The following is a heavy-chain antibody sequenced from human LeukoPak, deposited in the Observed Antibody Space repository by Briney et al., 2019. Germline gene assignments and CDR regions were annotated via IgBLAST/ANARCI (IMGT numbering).Heavy chain of an antibody. D-gene: IGHD2-2*01. CDR3: ARGPPYCSSTSCRFFDY. V-gene: IGHV1-2*02. CDR1: VYTFTVYY. J-gene: IGHJ4*02. CDR2: INPNSGGT. Sequence: ASVTVSFKSSVYTFTVYYMHWVRQAPGQGREWMGWINPNSGGTNYAQKFQGRVTMTRDTSISTAYMELSRLRSDDTAVYYCARGPPYCSSTSCRFFDYWGQGTLVTVSS.